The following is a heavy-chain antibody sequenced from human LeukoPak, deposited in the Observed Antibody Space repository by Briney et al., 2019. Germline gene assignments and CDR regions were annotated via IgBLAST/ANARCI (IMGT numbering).Heavy chain of an antibody. Sequence: GGSLRLSCAASGFTFSSYSMNWVRQAPGKGLEWVSAISGSGGSTYYADSVKGRSTISRDNSKNTLYLQMNSLRAEGTAVYYCARTEHIVAIRGYYFDYWGQGTLVTVSS. CDR1: GFTFSSYS. CDR3: ARTEHIVAIRGYYFDY. J-gene: IGHJ4*02. V-gene: IGHV3-23*01. D-gene: IGHD5-12*01. CDR2: ISGSGGST.